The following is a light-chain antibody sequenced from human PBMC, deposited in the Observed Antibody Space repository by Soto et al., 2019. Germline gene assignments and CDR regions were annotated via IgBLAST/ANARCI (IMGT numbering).Light chain of an antibody. CDR1: QTISGW. V-gene: IGKV1-5*03. J-gene: IGKJ1*01. Sequence: IQMTQSPDTLSASVGDRVTITCRASQTISGWLAWYQQKPGQPPKLLIYWASTRESGVPDRFSGSGSGTDFTLTISRLEPEDFAVYYCQQYVGSSRTFGQGTKVDIK. CDR2: WAS. CDR3: QQYVGSSRT.